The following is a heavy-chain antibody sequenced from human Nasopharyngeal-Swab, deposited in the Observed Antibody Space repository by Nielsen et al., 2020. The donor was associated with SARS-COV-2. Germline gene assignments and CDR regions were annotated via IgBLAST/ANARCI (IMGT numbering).Heavy chain of an antibody. CDR2: INSDGSST. J-gene: IGHJ4*02. CDR1: GFTFSSYW. D-gene: IGHD4-17*01. Sequence: GGSLRLSCAASGFTFSSYWMHWVRQAPGKGLVWVSRINSDGSSTSYADSVKGRFTISRDNAKNTLYLQMNSLRAEDMAVYYCAIISHDYGDFFDYWGQGTLVTVSS. CDR3: AIISHDYGDFFDY. V-gene: IGHV3-74*01.